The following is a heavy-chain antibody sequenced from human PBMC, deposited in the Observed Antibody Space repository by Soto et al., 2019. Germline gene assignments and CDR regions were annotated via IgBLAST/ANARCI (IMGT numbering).Heavy chain of an antibody. J-gene: IGHJ4*02. D-gene: IGHD6-13*01. V-gene: IGHV4-30-2*01. CDR2: IYHSGST. CDR3: AEAATATGT. CDR1: GGSISSGGYS. Sequence: PSETLSLTCAVSGGSISSGGYSWSWIRQPPGKGLEWIGYIYHSGSTYYNPSLKSRVTISVDRSKNQFSLKLSSVTAADTAVYYSAEAATATGTWGQGPLVTVSS.